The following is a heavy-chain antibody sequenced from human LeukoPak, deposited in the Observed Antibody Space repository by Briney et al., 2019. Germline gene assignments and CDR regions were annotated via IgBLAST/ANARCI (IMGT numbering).Heavy chain of an antibody. CDR3: ARVRNDFWSGYIGINWYFDL. J-gene: IGHJ2*01. CDR2: IYHSGST. D-gene: IGHD3-3*01. Sequence: SETPSLTCTVSGYSISSGYYWGWIRQPPGKGLEWIGGIYHSGSTYYNPSLKSRVTISVDTSKNQFSLKLSSVTAADTAVYYCARVRNDFWSGYIGINWYFDLWGRGTLVTVSS. V-gene: IGHV4-38-2*02. CDR1: GYSISSGYY.